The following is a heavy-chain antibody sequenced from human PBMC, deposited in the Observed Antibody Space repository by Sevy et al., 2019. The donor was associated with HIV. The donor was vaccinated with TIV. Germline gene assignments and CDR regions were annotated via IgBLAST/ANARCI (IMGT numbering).Heavy chain of an antibody. CDR2: ISYHGRDK. V-gene: IGHV3-30*18. J-gene: IGHJ6*02. D-gene: IGHD3-9*01. Sequence: GGSLRLSCVVSGIIFTSSGMHWVRQAPGKGLEWVAVISYHGRDKFYADSVKGRFTISRDSSKNILYLQMNGLGIEDTAVYYCAKDFTGYNGMDVWGQGTMVTVSS. CDR3: AKDFTGYNGMDV. CDR1: GIIFTSSG.